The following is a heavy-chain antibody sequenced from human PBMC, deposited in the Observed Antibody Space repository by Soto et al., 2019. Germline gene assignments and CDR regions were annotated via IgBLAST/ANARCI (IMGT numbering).Heavy chain of an antibody. CDR2: VYYSETT. D-gene: IGHD6-13*01. V-gene: IGHV4-59*01. Sequence: PSETLSLTCTVSGASINDFYWSWIRQTPGKGLEWVGFVYYSETTKYNPSLKGRVNMSLDTSKNQVSLHLKSVTAADTAVYYCARANSSTWYKLEYKWFDPWGQGTQVTVSS. CDR1: GASINDFY. CDR3: ARANSSTWYKLEYKWFDP. J-gene: IGHJ5*02.